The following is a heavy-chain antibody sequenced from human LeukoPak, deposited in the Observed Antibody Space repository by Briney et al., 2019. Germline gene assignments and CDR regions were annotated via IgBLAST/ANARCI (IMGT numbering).Heavy chain of an antibody. CDR2: IYHSGST. D-gene: IGHD3-10*01. CDR1: GYSISSGYY. V-gene: IGHV4-38-2*02. Sequence: SETLSLTCTVSGYSISSGYYWGWIRQPPGKGLEWIGSIYHSGSTYYNPSLKSRVTISVDTSKNQFSLKLSSVTAADTAVYYCARDLLGLLWFGESEGYWGQGTLVTVSS. CDR3: ARDLLGLLWFGESEGY. J-gene: IGHJ4*02.